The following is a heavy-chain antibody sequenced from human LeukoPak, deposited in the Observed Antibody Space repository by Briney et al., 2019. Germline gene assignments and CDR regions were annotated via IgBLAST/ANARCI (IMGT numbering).Heavy chain of an antibody. V-gene: IGHV3-23*01. CDR2: ISGSGGST. Sequence: TGGSLRLSCAASGFTFSSYTMSWVRQAPGKGLEWVSGISGSGGSTYHADSAKGRFTISRDNSKNTLYLQTNSLRAEDTAVYYCAKDSGSYAGDVFDIWGQGTMVTVSS. CDR3: AKDSGSYAGDVFDI. J-gene: IGHJ3*02. CDR1: GFTFSSYT. D-gene: IGHD1-26*01.